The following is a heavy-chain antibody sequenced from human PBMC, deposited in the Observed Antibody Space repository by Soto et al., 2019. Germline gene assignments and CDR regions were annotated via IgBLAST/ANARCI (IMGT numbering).Heavy chain of an antibody. CDR2: INPNSGDT. D-gene: IGHD1-26*01. CDR3: AKGGAIVAAGTRVYLYNAMDV. CDR1: GYTFTGYY. Sequence: SVKVSCKASGYTFTGYYVHWVRQAPGQGLEGVGWINPNSGDTYLAQRFQGRVTMNRDTSIGTAYMELRGLTSDDTAEYYCAKGGAIVAAGTRVYLYNAMDVWGQGTTVTVSS. J-gene: IGHJ6*02. V-gene: IGHV1-2*02.